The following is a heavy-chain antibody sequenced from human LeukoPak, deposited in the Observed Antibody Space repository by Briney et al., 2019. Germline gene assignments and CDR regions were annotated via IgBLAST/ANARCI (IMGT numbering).Heavy chain of an antibody. CDR1: GGTFSSYA. J-gene: IGHJ4*02. V-gene: IGHV1-69*13. Sequence: GASVTVSYKASGGTFSSYAISWVRQAPGQGLEWMGGIIPIFGTANYAQKFQGGVTITADESTSTAYMELSSLRSEDTAVYYCARYSYGYVSRTYYFDYWGQGTLVTVSS. CDR3: ARYSYGYVSRTYYFDY. D-gene: IGHD5-18*01. CDR2: IIPIFGTA.